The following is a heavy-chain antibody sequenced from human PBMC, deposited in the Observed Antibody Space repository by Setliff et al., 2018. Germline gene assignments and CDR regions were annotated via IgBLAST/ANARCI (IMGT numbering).Heavy chain of an antibody. CDR3: ARVQQLGTFDY. Sequence: GASVKVSCKPSGYTFTSYAISWVRQAPGQGLEWMGGIIPIFGTANYAQKFQGRVTITADESTSTAYMELSSLRSEDTAVYYCARVQQLGTFDYWGQGTLVTVSS. CDR1: GYTFTSYA. V-gene: IGHV1-69*13. CDR2: IIPIFGTA. J-gene: IGHJ4*02. D-gene: IGHD6-13*01.